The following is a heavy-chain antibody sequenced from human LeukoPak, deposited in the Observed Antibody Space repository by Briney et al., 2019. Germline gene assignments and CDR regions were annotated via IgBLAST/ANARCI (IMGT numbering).Heavy chain of an antibody. CDR1: GYTFTGYY. CDR3: AILSEYQLLPSYYYYYYMDV. CDR2: INPNSGGT. Sequence: GASVKVSCKASGYTFTGYYMHWVRQAPGQGLEWMGWINPNSGGTNYAQKFQGRVTMTRDTSISTAYMELSRLRSDDTAVYYCAILSEYQLLPSYYYYYYMDVWGKGTTVTVSS. J-gene: IGHJ6*03. V-gene: IGHV1-2*02. D-gene: IGHD2-2*01.